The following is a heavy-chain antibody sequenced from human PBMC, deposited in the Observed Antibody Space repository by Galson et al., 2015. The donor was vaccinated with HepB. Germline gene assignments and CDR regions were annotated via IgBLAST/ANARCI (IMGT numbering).Heavy chain of an antibody. CDR1: GYTFTSHW. CDR3: ARDISMQYSGDYGAWWFDP. Sequence: QSGAEVKEAGESLRISCKASGYTFTSHWMHWVRQAPGQGLEWMGIINPSGGSTSYAQKFQGRVTMTRDTSTGTVYMELSSLRSEDTAVYYCARDISMQYSGDYGAWWFDPWGLGTRVTVSS. J-gene: IGHJ5*02. D-gene: IGHD5-12*01. CDR2: INPSGGST. V-gene: IGHV1-46*01.